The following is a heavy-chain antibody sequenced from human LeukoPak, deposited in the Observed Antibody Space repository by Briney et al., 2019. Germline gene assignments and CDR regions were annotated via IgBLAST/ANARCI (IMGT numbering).Heavy chain of an antibody. J-gene: IGHJ4*02. D-gene: IGHD5-12*01. CDR1: GGSISSGDYY. V-gene: IGHV4-61*02. CDR2: IYTSGST. Sequence: PSQTLSLTCTVSGGSISSGDYYWSWIRQPAGKGLEWIGRIYTSGSTNYNPSLKSRVTMSVDTSKNQFSLKLSSVTAADTAVYYCAVTGMATILSFFDYWGQGTLVTVSS. CDR3: AVTGMATILSFFDY.